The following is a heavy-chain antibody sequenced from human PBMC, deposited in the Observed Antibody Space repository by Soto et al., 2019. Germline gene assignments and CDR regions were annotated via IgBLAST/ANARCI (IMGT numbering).Heavy chain of an antibody. CDR3: ARTLSSGCSDS. CDR1: GASLSDFY. CDR2: VHNSGTT. J-gene: IGHJ4*02. D-gene: IGHD3-22*01. V-gene: IGHV4-59*01. Sequence: NPXXTLSLPCAVSGASLSDFYWSWIRQPPGKGLELIAYVHNSGTTTYHPSLKSRVTISLDTSKNQFSLVMRSVTAADTAVYYCARTLSSGCSDSWGQGTLATVS.